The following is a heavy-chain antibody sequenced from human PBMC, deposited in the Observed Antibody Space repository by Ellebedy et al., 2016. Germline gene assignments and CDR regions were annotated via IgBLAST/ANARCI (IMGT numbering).Heavy chain of an antibody. CDR1: GFTVSDSY. CDR3: VRVKWCHRANCYDRNFDY. J-gene: IGHJ4*02. Sequence: GGSLRLXCVASGFTVSDSYMSWVRQAPEKGLEWVSIIYGDGTTYYADSVRDRFTISRDNSKNTLFLQMNSLRAEDTAVYRCVRVKWCHRANCYDRNFDYWGQGALVTVSS. CDR2: IYGDGTT. V-gene: IGHV3-66*01. D-gene: IGHD2-8*01.